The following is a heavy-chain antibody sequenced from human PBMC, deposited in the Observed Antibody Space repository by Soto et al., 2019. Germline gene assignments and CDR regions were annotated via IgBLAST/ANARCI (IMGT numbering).Heavy chain of an antibody. CDR3: ARGRVELVRIWDYYGMDV. D-gene: IGHD6-6*01. Sequence: ASVKVSCKASGYTFTSYGISWVRQAPGQGLEWMGWISAYNGNTNYAQKLQGRVTVTTDTSTSTAYMELRSLRSDDTAVYYCARGRVELVRIWDYYGMDVWGQGTTVTVSS. CDR2: ISAYNGNT. J-gene: IGHJ6*02. CDR1: GYTFTSYG. V-gene: IGHV1-18*04.